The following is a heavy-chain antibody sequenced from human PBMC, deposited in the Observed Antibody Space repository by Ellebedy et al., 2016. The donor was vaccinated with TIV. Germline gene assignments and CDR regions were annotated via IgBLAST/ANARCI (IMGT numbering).Heavy chain of an antibody. CDR3: SIGIAAVMY. Sequence: SVKGRFTISRDNAKNSLYLQMNSLRAEDTAVYYCSIGIAAVMYWGQGTLVTVSS. D-gene: IGHD6-13*01. J-gene: IGHJ4*02. V-gene: IGHV3-21*01.